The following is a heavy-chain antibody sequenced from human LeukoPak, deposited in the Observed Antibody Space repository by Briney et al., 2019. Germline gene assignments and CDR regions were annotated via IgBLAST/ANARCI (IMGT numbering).Heavy chain of an antibody. Sequence: SGGSLRLSCTASGFIFSAKAMMWIRQAPGKGREGVSAIRAIGRAYYADYAESVKGRFTISRDDSKSTLFLQMWSLRVEDTAVYYCARDPNGDYIGAFDMWGPGTKVTVSS. CDR3: ARDPNGDYIGAFDM. J-gene: IGHJ3*02. D-gene: IGHD4-17*01. V-gene: IGHV3-23*01. CDR2: IRAIGRAYYA. CDR1: GFIFSAKA.